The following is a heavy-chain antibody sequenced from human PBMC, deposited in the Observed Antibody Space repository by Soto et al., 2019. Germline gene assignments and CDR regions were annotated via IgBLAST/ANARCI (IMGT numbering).Heavy chain of an antibody. Sequence: QVQLVQSGAEVKKPGSSVKVSCKASGGTFSSYAISWVRQAPGQGLEWMGGIIPIFGTANYAQRFQGRVTXXAXDXXSTDYMELSSLRSDDTAVDYCARGASTSCYSNCQHWGQGTLVTVSS. V-gene: IGHV1-69*12. CDR2: IIPIFGTA. D-gene: IGHD2-2*01. J-gene: IGHJ1*01. CDR3: ARGASTSCYSNCQH. CDR1: GGTFSSYA.